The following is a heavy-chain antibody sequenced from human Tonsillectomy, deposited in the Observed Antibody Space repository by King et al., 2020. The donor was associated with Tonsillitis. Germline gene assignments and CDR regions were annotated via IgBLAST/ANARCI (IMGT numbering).Heavy chain of an antibody. CDR3: ARGVNDYVWGSYRYDY. D-gene: IGHD3-16*02. Sequence: VQLQESGPGLVKPSETLSLTCTASGGSISSYYWSWIRQPPGKGLEWVGYIYHSVSTSYNPSLKSRVTISVDTSKNQFSLKLSSVSAADTAVYYCARGVNDYVWGSYRYDYWGQGTLVTVSS. CDR2: IYHSVST. V-gene: IGHV4-59*01. CDR1: GGSISSYY. J-gene: IGHJ4*02.